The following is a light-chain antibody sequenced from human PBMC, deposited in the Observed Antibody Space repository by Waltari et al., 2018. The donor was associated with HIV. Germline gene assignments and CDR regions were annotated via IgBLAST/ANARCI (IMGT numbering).Light chain of an antibody. Sequence: DIQMTQSPSTLSASVGDRVIITCRSSQNVDNWLAWYQQRPGSAPKVLIYKTSTLQTGVPSRFSGSGSRTEFSLTISSLQPDDFATYYCQQYKSYSLTFGQGTRLEIK. CDR2: KTS. V-gene: IGKV1-5*03. CDR3: QQYKSYSLT. J-gene: IGKJ5*01. CDR1: QNVDNW.